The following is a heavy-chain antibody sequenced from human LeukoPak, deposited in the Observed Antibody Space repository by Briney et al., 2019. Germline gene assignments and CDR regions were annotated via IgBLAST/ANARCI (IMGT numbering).Heavy chain of an antibody. J-gene: IGHJ6*02. CDR3: ATDRGIAAPGYYYYGMDV. Sequence: ASVKVSCKASGYTFTSYYIHWVRQAPGQGLEWMGRINPNSGATNYAQKFQGRVTMTEDTSTDTAYMELSSLRSEDTAVYYCATDRGIAAPGYYYYGMDVWGQGTTVTVSS. CDR1: GYTFTSYY. D-gene: IGHD6-13*01. CDR2: INPNSGAT. V-gene: IGHV1-2*06.